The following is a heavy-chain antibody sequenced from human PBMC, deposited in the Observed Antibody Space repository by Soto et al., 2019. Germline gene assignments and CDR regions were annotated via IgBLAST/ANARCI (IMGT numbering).Heavy chain of an antibody. Sequence: ASVKVSCKASGYSFSDYHIHWLRQAPGQGLEWLGRINPKSGGTSSAQKFQGWVTMTRDTSISTAYMELTRLRSDDTAVYFCARGHSTDCSNGVCSFFYNHEMDVWGQGTTVTV. CDR2: INPKSGGT. V-gene: IGHV1-2*04. J-gene: IGHJ6*02. CDR3: ARGHSTDCSNGVCSFFYNHEMDV. CDR1: GYSFSDYH. D-gene: IGHD2-8*01.